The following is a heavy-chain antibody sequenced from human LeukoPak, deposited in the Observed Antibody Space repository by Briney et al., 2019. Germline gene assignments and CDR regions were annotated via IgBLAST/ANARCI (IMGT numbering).Heavy chain of an antibody. V-gene: IGHV4-4*07. D-gene: IGHD5-12*01. Sequence: PSETLSLTCTVSGGSITSYYWSWIRQPAGKGLEWIGRIYSSGSTNHNPSLKSRVTMSIDTSKNQSSLTLSSVTAADTAVYYCARGLRSLDYWGQGTLVTVSS. CDR3: ARGLRSLDY. CDR1: GGSITSYY. CDR2: IYSSGST. J-gene: IGHJ4*02.